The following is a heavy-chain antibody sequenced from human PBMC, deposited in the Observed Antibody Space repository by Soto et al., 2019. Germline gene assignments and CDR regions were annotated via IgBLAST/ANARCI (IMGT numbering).Heavy chain of an antibody. V-gene: IGHV1-69*01. CDR3: ARETYDSSGPGRDFQH. CDR2: IIPMFGTA. D-gene: IGHD3-22*01. CDR1: GGTFSSYA. Sequence: QVQLVQSGAEVKKPGSSVKVSCKASGGTFSSYAISWVRQATGQGLEWMGGIIPMFGTANYAQKFQGRVTITADESTSTAYMELSSLRSEDTAVYYCARETYDSSGPGRDFQHWGQGTLVTVSS. J-gene: IGHJ1*01.